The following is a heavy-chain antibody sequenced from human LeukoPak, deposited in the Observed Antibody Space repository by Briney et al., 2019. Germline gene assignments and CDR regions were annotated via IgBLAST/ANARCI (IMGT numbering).Heavy chain of an antibody. CDR1: GFTFGDYA. CDR2: IRSKTDGGTT. J-gene: IGHJ4*02. Sequence: GGSRRLSCTASGFTFGDYAMSWFRQAPGKGLEWVGFIRSKTDGGTTDYAAPVKGRFTISRDDSKNTLYLQMNSLKTEDTAVYYCTTAVSSGRDYWGQGTLVTVSS. D-gene: IGHD6-19*01. CDR3: TTAVSSGRDY. V-gene: IGHV3-49*03.